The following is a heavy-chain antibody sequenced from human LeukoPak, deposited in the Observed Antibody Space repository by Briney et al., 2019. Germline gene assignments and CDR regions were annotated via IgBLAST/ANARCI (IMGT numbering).Heavy chain of an antibody. Sequence: PGGSLRLSCAASGFTFSASAVHWVRQASGKGLEWIGRIRSKANNYATAYAGSLKGRFTVSRDDSENTAYLQMNSLKTEDSAVYFCARDSSSEGPLDYWGQGTLVAVSS. CDR3: ARDSSSEGPLDY. D-gene: IGHD6-6*01. V-gene: IGHV3-73*01. CDR2: IRSKANNYAT. J-gene: IGHJ4*02. CDR1: GFTFSASA.